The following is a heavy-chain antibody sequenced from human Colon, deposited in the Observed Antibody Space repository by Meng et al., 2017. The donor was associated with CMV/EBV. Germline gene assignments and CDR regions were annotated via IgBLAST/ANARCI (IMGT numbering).Heavy chain of an antibody. CDR1: GYAFSSYY. J-gene: IGHJ6*02. CDR3: ARAVADSYGLDV. CDR2: FNLDSDST. D-gene: IGHD6-19*01. Sequence: ASVKVSCKASGYAFSSYYIHWVRQAPGRGLEWMGWFNLDSDSTEYAKNFQGRLTMTRDTSINSVSMELSGLTSDDTAIYYCARAVADSYGLDVWGQGTTVTVSS. V-gene: IGHV1-2*02.